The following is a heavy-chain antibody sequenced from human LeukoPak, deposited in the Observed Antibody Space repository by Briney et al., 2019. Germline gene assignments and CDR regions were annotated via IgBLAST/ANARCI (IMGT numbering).Heavy chain of an antibody. CDR3: ATYINWVAGDV. Sequence: GGSLRLSCAASGFTFSESWMTWVRQVPGLGLEWVAHINHEGGGIQYVDSVKGRFTISRDKAKGSVYLQMNSLRAEDTAIYHCATYINWVAGDVWGQGTTVIVSS. V-gene: IGHV3-7*01. J-gene: IGHJ6*02. D-gene: IGHD1-1*01. CDR1: GFTFSESW. CDR2: INHEGGGI.